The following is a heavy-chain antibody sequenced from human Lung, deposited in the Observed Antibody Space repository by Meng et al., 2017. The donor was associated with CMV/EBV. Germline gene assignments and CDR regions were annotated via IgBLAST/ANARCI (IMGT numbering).Heavy chain of an antibody. CDR1: GRSTSSGGYY. J-gene: IGHJ2*01. CDR3: ARDRTDIVVVPAAIGGGGNWYFDL. Sequence: XPLPGRSTSSGGYYWSWIRQHPGKGLEWIGYIYYSGSTYYNPSLKSRVTISVDTSKNQFSLKLSSVTAADTAVYYCARDRTDIVVVPAAIGGGGNWYFDLWGRGXLVTVSS. CDR2: IYYSGST. V-gene: IGHV4-31*03. D-gene: IGHD2-2*01.